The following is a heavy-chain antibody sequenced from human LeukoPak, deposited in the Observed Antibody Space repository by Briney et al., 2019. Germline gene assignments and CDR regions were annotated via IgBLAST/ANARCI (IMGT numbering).Heavy chain of an antibody. Sequence: PGGSLRLSCAASGFTFSSYAMSWVRQASGKGLEWVSAISGSGGSTYYADSVKGRFTISRDNSKNTLYLQMNSLRAEDTAVYYCAKGPGIISSSWYNYWGQGTLVTVSS. J-gene: IGHJ4*02. CDR2: ISGSGGST. CDR1: GFTFSSYA. D-gene: IGHD6-13*01. CDR3: AKGPGIISSSWYNY. V-gene: IGHV3-23*01.